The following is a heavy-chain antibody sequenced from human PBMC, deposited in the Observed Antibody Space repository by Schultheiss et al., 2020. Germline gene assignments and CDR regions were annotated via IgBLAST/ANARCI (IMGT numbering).Heavy chain of an antibody. J-gene: IGHJ4*02. CDR3: ARIPGIAVAGRDY. Sequence: SETLSLTCTVSGDSISSYYWGWIRQPPGKGLEWIGYIYYSGSTNYNPSLKSRVTISVDTSKNQFSLKLSSVTAADTAVYYCARIPGIAVAGRDYWGQGTLGNVSS. V-gene: IGHV4-59*01. CDR1: GDSISSYY. CDR2: IYYSGST. D-gene: IGHD6-19*01.